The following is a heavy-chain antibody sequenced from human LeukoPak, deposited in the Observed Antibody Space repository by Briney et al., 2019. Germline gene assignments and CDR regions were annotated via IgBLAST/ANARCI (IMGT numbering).Heavy chain of an antibody. CDR3: AGDVYYGSGSPRLDY. CDR1: GFTFSDYN. Sequence: PGGSLRLSWAAAGFTFSDYNMNWVRQVPGKGLESVSYMSRSGDIIYYADSVKGRFTISRDNAKNSLYLQMNSLRAEDTAVYYCAGDVYYGSGSPRLDYWGQGTLVTVSS. CDR2: MSRSGDII. J-gene: IGHJ4*02. V-gene: IGHV3-48*01. D-gene: IGHD3-10*01.